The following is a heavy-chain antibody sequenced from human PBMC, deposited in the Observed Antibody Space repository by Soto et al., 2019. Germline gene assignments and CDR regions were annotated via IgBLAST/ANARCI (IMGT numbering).Heavy chain of an antibody. J-gene: IGHJ5*02. Sequence: PGESLKISCKGSGYNFAGYWIAWVRQMPGKGLELMGIIYPSDSDTRYRPSFQGQVTISADKSISSAYLQWSSLRAEDTAVYYCAKDRECEHNNGWPQGSWGQGTQVTVSS. CDR3: AKDRECEHNNGWPQGS. CDR1: GYNFAGYW. V-gene: IGHV5-51*01. D-gene: IGHD6-19*01. CDR2: IYPSDSDT.